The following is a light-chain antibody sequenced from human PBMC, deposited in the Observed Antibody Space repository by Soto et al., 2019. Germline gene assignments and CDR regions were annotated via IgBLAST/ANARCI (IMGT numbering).Light chain of an antibody. CDR3: CSSAGDSAV. V-gene: IGLV2-23*02. J-gene: IGLJ1*01. Sequence: QSALTQPASVSESPGQSITISCTGTSSDVGSYNLVSWYQQHPGKAPKLMIYEVTKRPSGVSSRFSGSKSGNTASLTISGLQAEDEDDYFCCSSAGDSAVFGTGTKVTVL. CDR2: EVT. CDR1: SSDVGSYNL.